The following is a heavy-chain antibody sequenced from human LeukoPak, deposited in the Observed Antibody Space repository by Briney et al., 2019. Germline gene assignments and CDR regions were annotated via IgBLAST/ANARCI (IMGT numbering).Heavy chain of an antibody. CDR1: GGSISSGSYY. CDR3: ARDLGYGEFDY. CDR2: IYTSGST. D-gene: IGHD4-17*01. Sequence: SETLSLTCTVAGGSISSGSYYWSWIRQPAGKGLEWLGRIYTSGSTNYNPSLKSRVTISVDTSKNQFSLKLSSVTAADTAVYYCARDLGYGEFDYWGQGTLVTVSS. V-gene: IGHV4-61*02. J-gene: IGHJ4*02.